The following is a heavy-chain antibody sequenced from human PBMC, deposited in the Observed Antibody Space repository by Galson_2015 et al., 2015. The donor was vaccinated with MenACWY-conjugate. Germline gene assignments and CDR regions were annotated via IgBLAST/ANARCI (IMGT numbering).Heavy chain of an antibody. Sequence: LSLTCSVSGASISIDYWSWIRQPPGKGLEWIGYIHYSGSTKYNPSLKTRITMSLDTSENQFPLKLSSVTAADTVVYYCARWVAVKMIEYCGQGTLVTVSS. CDR3: ARWVAVKMIEY. CDR2: IHYSGST. D-gene: IGHD6-19*01. J-gene: IGHJ4*02. CDR1: GASISIDY. V-gene: IGHV4-59*01.